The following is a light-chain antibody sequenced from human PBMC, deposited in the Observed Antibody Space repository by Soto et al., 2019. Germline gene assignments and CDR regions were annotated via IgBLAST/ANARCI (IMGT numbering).Light chain of an antibody. CDR2: GNS. Sequence: QSVLTQPPSVSGAPGQRVTISCIGSSSNIGAGYDVHWYQQLPGTAPKLLIYGNSNRPSGVPDRFSGSKSGTSASLAITGLQAEDEADYYCQSYDSSLSGVVXXGGTKLTVL. J-gene: IGLJ2*01. CDR1: SSNIGAGYD. V-gene: IGLV1-40*01. CDR3: QSYDSSLSGVV.